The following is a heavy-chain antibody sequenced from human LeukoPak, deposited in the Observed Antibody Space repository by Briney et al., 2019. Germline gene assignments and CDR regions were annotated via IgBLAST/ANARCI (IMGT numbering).Heavy chain of an antibody. CDR3: ARGSSGWRSLDY. CDR2: IIPILGIA. V-gene: IGHV1-69*02. J-gene: IGHJ4*02. CDR1: GGTFSSYT. Sequence: SVKVSCKASGGTFSSYTINWVRQAPGQGLEWMGRIIPILGIADYAQNFQGRVTITADKSTSTAYMEVSSLRSEDTAVYYCARGSSGWRSLDYWAREPWSPSPQ. D-gene: IGHD6-19*01.